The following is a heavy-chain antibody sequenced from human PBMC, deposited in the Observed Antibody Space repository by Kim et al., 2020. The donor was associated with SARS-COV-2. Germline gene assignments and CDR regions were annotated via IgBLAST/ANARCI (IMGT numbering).Heavy chain of an antibody. CDR3: ARTRFSGWFHYYYYGMDV. D-gene: IGHD6-19*01. CDR2: IDPSDSYT. CDR1: GYSFTSYW. V-gene: IGHV5-10-1*01. J-gene: IGHJ6*02. Sequence: GESLKISCKGSGYSFTSYWISWVRQMPGKGLEWMGRIDPSDSYTNYSPSFQGHVTISADKSISTAYLQWSSLKASDTAMYYCARTRFSGWFHYYYYGMDVWGQGTTVTVSS.